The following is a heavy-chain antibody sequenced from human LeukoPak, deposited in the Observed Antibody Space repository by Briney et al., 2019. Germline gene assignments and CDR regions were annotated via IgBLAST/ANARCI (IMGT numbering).Heavy chain of an antibody. D-gene: IGHD2-2*01. CDR3: AIAVVVPAATGFDP. V-gene: IGHV4-31*03. J-gene: IGHJ5*02. Sequence: SETLSLTCTVSGGSISSGGYYWSWIRQHPGKGLEWIGYIYYSGSTYYNLSLKSRVTISVDTSKNQFSLKLSSVTAADTAVYYCAIAVVVPAATGFDPWGQGTLVTVSP. CDR1: GGSISSGGYY. CDR2: IYYSGST.